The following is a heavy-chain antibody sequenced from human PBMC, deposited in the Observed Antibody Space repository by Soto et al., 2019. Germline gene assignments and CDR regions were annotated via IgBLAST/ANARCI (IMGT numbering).Heavy chain of an antibody. J-gene: IGHJ4*02. CDR2: ISAAGDP. Sequence: PGGSLRLSCEASGFTFRNYDMHWVRQGTGKGLEWVSGISAAGDPDYADSVKGRLTISRDNSKNTLFLQMNSLRAEDTAVYYCAKRFYREEDGYNFFDSWGQGTLVTVSS. D-gene: IGHD5-12*01. CDR1: GFTFRNYD. V-gene: IGHV3-13*05. CDR3: AKRFYREEDGYNFFDS.